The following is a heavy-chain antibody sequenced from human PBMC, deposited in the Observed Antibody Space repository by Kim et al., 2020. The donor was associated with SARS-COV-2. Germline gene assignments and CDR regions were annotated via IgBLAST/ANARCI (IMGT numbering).Heavy chain of an antibody. J-gene: IGHJ4*02. Sequence: GGSLRLSCAASGFTLSNYDMYWVLQAPGKGLEWVAVISYRGSNTYYADSVKGRFTISRDNSKNSLYLQMNSLRAEDTAVYYCARDGYRPLYYWGQGTLVTVSS. CDR3: ARDGYRPLYY. CDR2: ISYRGSNT. D-gene: IGHD5-12*01. V-gene: IGHV3-30*04. CDR1: GFTLSNYD.